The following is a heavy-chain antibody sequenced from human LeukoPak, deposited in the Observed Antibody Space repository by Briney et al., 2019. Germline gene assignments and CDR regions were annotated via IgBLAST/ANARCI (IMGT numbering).Heavy chain of an antibody. V-gene: IGHV3-48*03. J-gene: IGHJ3*02. CDR1: GFTFTSYD. Sequence: PGGSLRLSCIASGFTFTSYDFNWVRQAPGKGLEWVSYISNGGGTIYYADSVKGRFIISRDNSKNTLYLQMRGLRAEDTAVYYCVKDRRILVVSAISADAFDIWGQGTMVTVSS. CDR3: VKDRRILVVSAISADAFDI. CDR2: ISNGGGTI. D-gene: IGHD2-21*01.